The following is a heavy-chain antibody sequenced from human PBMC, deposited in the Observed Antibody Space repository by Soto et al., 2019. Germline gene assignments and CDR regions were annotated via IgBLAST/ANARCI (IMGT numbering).Heavy chain of an antibody. Sequence: QVQLQESGPGLVKPSQTLSLTCTVSGDSISSGGYYWSWIRQHPGKGLEWIGYIYDNGGAYYSPSLTGRVVSSVDRSENQFSLRLSSVTAADTAVYYCAKVKGGTTRRAFDSWGQGTLVTVSS. V-gene: IGHV4-31*03. D-gene: IGHD1-7*01. J-gene: IGHJ4*02. CDR1: GDSISSGGYY. CDR3: AKVKGGTTRRAFDS. CDR2: IYDNGGA.